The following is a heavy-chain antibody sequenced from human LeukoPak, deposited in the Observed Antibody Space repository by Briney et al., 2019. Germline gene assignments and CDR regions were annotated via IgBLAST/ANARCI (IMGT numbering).Heavy chain of an antibody. J-gene: IGHJ4*02. Sequence: ASVKVSCKASGYTFTGYYMHWVRQAPGQGLEWMGWINPNSGGTNYAQKFRGRVTMTRDTSISTAYMELSRLRSDDTAVYYCARGITIDIVVVVAAIPLDYWGQGTLVTVSS. D-gene: IGHD2-15*01. V-gene: IGHV1-2*02. CDR1: GYTFTGYY. CDR3: ARGITIDIVVVVAAIPLDY. CDR2: INPNSGGT.